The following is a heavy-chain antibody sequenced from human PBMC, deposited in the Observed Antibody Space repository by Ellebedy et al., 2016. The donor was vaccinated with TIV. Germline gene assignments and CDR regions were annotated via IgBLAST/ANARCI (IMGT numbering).Heavy chain of an antibody. CDR2: ISAYNGNT. CDR3: AREDCGRTSCYAEMYNWFDP. J-gene: IGHJ5*02. D-gene: IGHD2-2*01. V-gene: IGHV1-18*01. CDR1: GYTFTSYG. Sequence: AASVKVSCKASGYTFTSYGISWVRQAPGQGLEWIGWISAYNGNTNYAKKPQGRVTMSTDISTSTAYMELRSLRSDDTAVYYCAREDCGRTSCYAEMYNWFDPWGQGTLVTVSS.